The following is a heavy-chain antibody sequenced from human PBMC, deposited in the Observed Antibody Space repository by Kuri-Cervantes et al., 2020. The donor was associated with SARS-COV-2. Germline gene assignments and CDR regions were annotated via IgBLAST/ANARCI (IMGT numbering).Heavy chain of an antibody. D-gene: IGHD5-18*01. CDR3: ARVPGGYSYGPFDY. Sequence: GSLRLSCTVSGGSISSYYWSWIRQPAGKGLEWIGRIYTSGSTNYNPSLKSRVTMSVDTSKNQFSLKLSSVTAADTAVYYCARVPGGYSYGPFDYWGQGTLVTAPQ. CDR2: IYTSGST. CDR1: GGSISSYY. J-gene: IGHJ4*02. V-gene: IGHV4-4*07.